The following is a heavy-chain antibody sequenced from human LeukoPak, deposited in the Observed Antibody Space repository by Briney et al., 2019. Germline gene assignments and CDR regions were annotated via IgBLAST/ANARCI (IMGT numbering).Heavy chain of an antibody. Sequence: PSETLSLTCAVYGGSFSGYYWSWIRQPPGKGLEWIGEINHSGSTNYNPSLKSRVTISVDTSKNQFSLKLSSVTAADTAVYYCARGYYDSSGYCCNDYWGQGTLVTVSS. D-gene: IGHD3-22*01. V-gene: IGHV4-34*01. CDR2: INHSGST. CDR3: ARGYYDSSGYCCNDY. J-gene: IGHJ4*02. CDR1: GGSFSGYY.